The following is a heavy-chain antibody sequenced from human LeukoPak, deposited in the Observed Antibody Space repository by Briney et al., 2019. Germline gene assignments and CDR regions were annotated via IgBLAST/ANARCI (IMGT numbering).Heavy chain of an antibody. J-gene: IGHJ5*02. CDR2: IYTSGST. D-gene: IGHD3-16*01. CDR1: GGSISSYY. Sequence: SEALSLTCTVSGGSISSYYWSWIRRPAGKGLEWIGRIYTSGSTNYNPSLQSRVTMSVDTSKNQFSLKLSSVTAAETAVYYCARGGEPGGFDPWGQGPLVTVSS. V-gene: IGHV4-4*07. CDR3: ARGGEPGGFDP.